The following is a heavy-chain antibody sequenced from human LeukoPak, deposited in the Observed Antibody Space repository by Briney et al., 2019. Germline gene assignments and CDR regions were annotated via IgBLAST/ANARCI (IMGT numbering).Heavy chain of an antibody. Sequence: GASVKVSCKASGYTFIDYAITWVRQAPGQGLQWMGWISTYNADTSYAQNLQGRVTMTTDTSTSTAYMEVRSLRSDDTAVYYCARYLLSSGWFPPPDYYYYGMDVWGQGTTVTVSS. J-gene: IGHJ6*02. CDR3: ARYLLSSGWFPPPDYYYYGMDV. V-gene: IGHV1-18*01. CDR2: ISTYNADT. CDR1: GYTFIDYA. D-gene: IGHD6-19*01.